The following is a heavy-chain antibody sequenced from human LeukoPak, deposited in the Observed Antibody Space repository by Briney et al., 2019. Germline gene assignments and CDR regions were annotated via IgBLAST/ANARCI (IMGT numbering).Heavy chain of an antibody. D-gene: IGHD3-22*01. Sequence: SETLSLTCTVSGGSISSGDYYWSWIRQPPGKGLEWIGYIYYSGSTYYNPPFKSRFTISVDTSKNQFSLKLSPVTTADTAVYYCASYYDSVGPWGQGPLVTVSS. CDR1: GGSISSGDYY. CDR3: ASYYDSVGP. CDR2: IYYSGST. J-gene: IGHJ5*02. V-gene: IGHV4-30-4*08.